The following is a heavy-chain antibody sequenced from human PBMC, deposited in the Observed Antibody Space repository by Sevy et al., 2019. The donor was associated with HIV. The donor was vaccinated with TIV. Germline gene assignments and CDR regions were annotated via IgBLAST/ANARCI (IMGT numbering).Heavy chain of an antibody. V-gene: IGHV3-74*01. D-gene: IGHD6-25*01. J-gene: IGHJ5*02. CDR1: GFSFNSYW. CDR2: ISDDGIST. CDR3: HAASQGS. Sequence: GGSLRLSCAASGFSFNSYWMHWVRQAPGKGLEWVSHISDDGISTTYADSVKGRFTISRDNAKSTLYLQMNSLRAADTALYYGHAASQGSWGQGTLVTVSS.